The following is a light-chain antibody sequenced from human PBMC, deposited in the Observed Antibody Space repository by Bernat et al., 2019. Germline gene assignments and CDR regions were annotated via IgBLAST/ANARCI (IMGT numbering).Light chain of an antibody. CDR1: QSISSY. Sequence: DIQMTQSPSSLSASVGDRATITCRASQSISSYLNWNQQKPGKAPKLLIYAASSLQSGVPSRFSGSGSGTDFTLTISSLQPEDFATYYCQQSYSTPTFGPGTKVDIK. J-gene: IGKJ3*01. CDR3: QQSYSTPT. V-gene: IGKV1-39*01. CDR2: AAS.